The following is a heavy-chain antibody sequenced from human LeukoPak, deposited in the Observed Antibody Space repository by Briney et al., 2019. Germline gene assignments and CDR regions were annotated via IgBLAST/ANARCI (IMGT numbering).Heavy chain of an antibody. J-gene: IGHJ4*02. Sequence: PGGSLRLSCAASGCTVSSNYMSGVGQAPGKGLEGVSVIYRGGSTYYADSVKGRFTFSRDNSKNTLYLQMNSLRAEDTAVYYCARDHLYSSSWYMYYWGQGTLVTVSS. D-gene: IGHD6-13*01. CDR2: IYRGGST. CDR3: ARDHLYSSSWYMYY. V-gene: IGHV3-66*02. CDR1: GCTVSSNY.